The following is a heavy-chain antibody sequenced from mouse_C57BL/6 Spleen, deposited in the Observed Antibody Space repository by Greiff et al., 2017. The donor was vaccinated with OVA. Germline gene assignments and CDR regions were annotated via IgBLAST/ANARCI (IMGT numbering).Heavy chain of an antibody. Sequence: VQLQQSGAELVKPGASVKISCKASGYAFSSYWMNWVKQRPGKGLEWIGQIYPGDGDTNYNGKFKGKATLTVDKSSSTAYLQLSSLTSEDSAVYFCARRHITTVVAHFDDWGQGTTLTVSS. CDR2: IYPGDGDT. CDR1: GYAFSSYW. V-gene: IGHV1-80*01. J-gene: IGHJ2*01. D-gene: IGHD1-1*01. CDR3: ARRHITTVVAHFDD.